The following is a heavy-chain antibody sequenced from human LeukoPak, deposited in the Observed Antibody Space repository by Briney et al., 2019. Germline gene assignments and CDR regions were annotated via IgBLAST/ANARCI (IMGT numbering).Heavy chain of an antibody. CDR1: GGSISSDY. Sequence: SETLSLTCTVSGGSISSDYWSWIRQPPGKELAWIGYIYYSGSTNYNPSLKSRVTISVDTSKNQFSLKLSSVTAADTAVYHCARADYDFWSGYSAFDYWGQGTLVTVSS. CDR2: IYYSGST. CDR3: ARADYDFWSGYSAFDY. D-gene: IGHD3-3*01. V-gene: IGHV4-59*01. J-gene: IGHJ4*02.